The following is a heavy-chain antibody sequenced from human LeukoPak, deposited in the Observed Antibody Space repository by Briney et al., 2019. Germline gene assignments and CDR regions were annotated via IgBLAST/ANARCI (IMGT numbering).Heavy chain of an antibody. V-gene: IGHV4-61*02. CDR3: AREYDFCTKYYFDY. CDR2: IYTSGST. Sequence: PSETLSLTCAVSGGSISSGSYYWSWIRQPAGKGLEWIGRIYTSGSTNYNPSLKSRVTISVDTSKNQFSLKLSSVTAADTAVYYCAREYDFCTKYYFDYWGQGTLVTVSS. CDR1: GGSISSGSYY. J-gene: IGHJ4*02. D-gene: IGHD3-3*01.